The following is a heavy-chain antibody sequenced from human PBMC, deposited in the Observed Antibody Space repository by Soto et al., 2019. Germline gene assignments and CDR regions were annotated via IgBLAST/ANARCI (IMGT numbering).Heavy chain of an antibody. Sequence: QVQLVQSGAEVKKPGSSLRVSCKASGDTFNFYTINWVRQAPGLGLEWLGRIIPYLSVSNYAQKFQGRVTXTXAXXTSTAYMEVRSLRSEDTAMYYCATSFGSGYRAFDYWGQGALVTVSS. CDR3: ATSFGSGYRAFDY. CDR2: IIPYLSVS. D-gene: IGHD3-10*01. V-gene: IGHV1-69*02. J-gene: IGHJ4*02. CDR1: GDTFNFYT.